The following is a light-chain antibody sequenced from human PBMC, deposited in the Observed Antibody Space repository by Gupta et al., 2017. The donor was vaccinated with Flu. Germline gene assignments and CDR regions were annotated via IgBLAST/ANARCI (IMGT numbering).Light chain of an antibody. CDR2: FNS. V-gene: IGLV1-47*02. Sequence: QSVLAQPPSAPGTPGQRVTISCSGSSSNIGSNYVYWYQQLPGTAPKLLIYFNSHRPSGVPDRFSGSKSGTSASLAISGLQSGDEADYYCAAWDNSLSGWVFGGGTKVTVL. CDR3: AAWDNSLSGWV. J-gene: IGLJ3*02. CDR1: SSNIGSNY.